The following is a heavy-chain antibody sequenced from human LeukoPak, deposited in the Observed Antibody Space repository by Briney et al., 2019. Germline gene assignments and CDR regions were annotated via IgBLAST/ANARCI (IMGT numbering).Heavy chain of an antibody. Sequence: ASVKVSCKASGYTFTGQYMHWVRQAPGRGLEWMGWINPNSGDTKYAEKFQGRVTMTRDTTINTAYMELSRLRSDDTAVYYCARDWSGHYTSYYFEYWGQGNMVTVSS. CDR2: INPNSGDT. CDR3: ARDWSGHYTSYYFEY. J-gene: IGHJ4*02. D-gene: IGHD3-3*01. V-gene: IGHV1-2*02. CDR1: GYTFTGQY.